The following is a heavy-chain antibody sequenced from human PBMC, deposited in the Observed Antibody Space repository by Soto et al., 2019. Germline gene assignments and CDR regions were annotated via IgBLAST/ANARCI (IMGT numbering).Heavy chain of an antibody. CDR3: ASEGGVTYYSDRSGYYPLHY. J-gene: IGHJ4*02. D-gene: IGHD3-22*01. Sequence: GGSLRLSCAVSGFSFSSYAMSWVRQAPGKGLEWVSGISGSGDSTYYADSVRGRLTISRDNGKNTLFLQMNSLRAEDTATYYCASEGGVTYYSDRSGYYPLHYWGQGTLVTVFS. CDR1: GFSFSSYA. CDR2: ISGSGDST. V-gene: IGHV3-23*01.